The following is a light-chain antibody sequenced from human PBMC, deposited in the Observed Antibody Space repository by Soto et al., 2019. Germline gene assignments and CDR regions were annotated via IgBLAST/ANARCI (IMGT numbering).Light chain of an antibody. V-gene: IGKV3-20*01. Sequence: EIVLTQSPGTLSLSPGERATLSCRASQSVSSIFLAWYQQKPGQARRLLISGASSRATGIPDRFSGSGSGTEFTLTISRLEPEDFAVYYCQQYHDTGTFGQGTKVDIK. J-gene: IGKJ1*01. CDR2: GAS. CDR1: QSVSSIF. CDR3: QQYHDTGT.